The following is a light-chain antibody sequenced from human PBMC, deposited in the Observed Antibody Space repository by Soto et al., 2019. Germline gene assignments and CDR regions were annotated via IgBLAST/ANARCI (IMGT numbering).Light chain of an antibody. CDR1: SSDVGRYNY. J-gene: IGLJ2*01. CDR3: CSYASSTSVV. CDR2: EVS. Sequence: QSALTQPASVSGSPGQSITISCTGTSSDVGRYNYVSWFQQHPGKAPKLMIFEVSTRPSGVSNRFSGSKSGNTASLTISGLQLEDEGVYYCCSYASSTSVVFVGGTKVTVL. V-gene: IGLV2-14*01.